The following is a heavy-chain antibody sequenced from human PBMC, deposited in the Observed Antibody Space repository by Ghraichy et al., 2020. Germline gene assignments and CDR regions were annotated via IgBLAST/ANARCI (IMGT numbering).Heavy chain of an antibody. CDR1: GDSISYYY. CDR3: ARGSDYGEDYFDY. D-gene: IGHD4-17*01. J-gene: IGHJ4*02. CDR2: IYYSGST. V-gene: IGHV4-59*01. Sequence: SETLSLTCTVSGDSISYYYWSWIRQLPGKGLEWVGYIYYSGSTSYNPSLKSRVTISVDTSKTQFSLKLTSVTAADTAVYYCARGSDYGEDYFDYWGQGTLVTVSS.